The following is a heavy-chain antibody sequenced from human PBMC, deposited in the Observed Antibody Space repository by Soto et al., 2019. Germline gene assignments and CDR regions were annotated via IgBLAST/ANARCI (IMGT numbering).Heavy chain of an antibody. V-gene: IGHV1-46*01. Sequence: ASVKVSCKASGYTFTTYYIHWVRQAPGQGLEWMGIIDPSSGSAGYAQRFQVSVTMTRDTPTSTFYMELSSLRSEDTAVYYCARDLQADYWGQGTLVTVSS. CDR2: IDPSSGSA. CDR3: ARDLQADY. J-gene: IGHJ4*02. CDR1: GYTFTTYY.